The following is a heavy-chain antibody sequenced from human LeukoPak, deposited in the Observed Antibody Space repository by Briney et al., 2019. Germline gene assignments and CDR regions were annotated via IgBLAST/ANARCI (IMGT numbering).Heavy chain of an antibody. CDR1: GFTFSSYS. V-gene: IGHV3-21*01. Sequence: GGSLRLSCAASGFTFSSYSMNWVRQAPGKGLEWVSSISSSSSYIYYADSVKGPFTLSRGNAKNSLYLQMNSLRAEDTAVYYCARGGVIVFDYWGQGTLVTVSS. J-gene: IGHJ4*02. D-gene: IGHD3-16*02. CDR2: ISSSSSYI. CDR3: ARGGVIVFDY.